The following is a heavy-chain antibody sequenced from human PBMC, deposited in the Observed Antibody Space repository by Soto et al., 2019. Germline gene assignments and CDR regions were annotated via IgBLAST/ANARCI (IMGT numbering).Heavy chain of an antibody. CDR1: GYTFTSYG. CDR3: ARDTVTRGEPNWFDP. J-gene: IGHJ5*02. Sequence: GASVKVSCKASGYTFTSYGISWVRQAPGQGLEWMGWISAYNGNTNYAQKLQGRVTMTTDTSTSTAYMELRSLRSDDTAVYYCARDTVTRGEPNWFDPWGQGTLVTVSS. CDR2: ISAYNGNT. D-gene: IGHD4-4*01. V-gene: IGHV1-18*01.